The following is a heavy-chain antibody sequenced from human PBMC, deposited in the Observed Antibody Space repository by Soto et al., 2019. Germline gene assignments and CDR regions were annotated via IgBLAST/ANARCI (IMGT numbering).Heavy chain of an antibody. Sequence: GGSLRLSCAASGFTFGRYGMHWVRQAPGKGLEWVAVIWYDGSNKYYADSVKGRFTISRDNSKNTLYLQMNSLRAEDTAVYYCARDYDSSGYPRYYFDYWGQGTLVTVSS. CDR1: GFTFGRYG. D-gene: IGHD3-22*01. CDR2: IWYDGSNK. J-gene: IGHJ4*02. V-gene: IGHV3-33*01. CDR3: ARDYDSSGYPRYYFDY.